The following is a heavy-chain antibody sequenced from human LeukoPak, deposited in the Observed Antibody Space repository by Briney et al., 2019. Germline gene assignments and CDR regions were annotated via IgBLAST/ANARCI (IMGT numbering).Heavy chain of an antibody. J-gene: IGHJ4*02. D-gene: IGHD6-19*01. Sequence: GGSLRLSCAASGFTLSSYSMSWVRQAPGKGLDWVSAISVSGNTYHADSVKGRFTISRDSSKNTLYLQMNRLRAEDAAVYYCAKEKTYSSGWYIDYWGQGTLVTVSS. CDR1: GFTLSSYS. CDR3: AKEKTYSSGWYIDY. V-gene: IGHV3-23*01. CDR2: ISVSGNT.